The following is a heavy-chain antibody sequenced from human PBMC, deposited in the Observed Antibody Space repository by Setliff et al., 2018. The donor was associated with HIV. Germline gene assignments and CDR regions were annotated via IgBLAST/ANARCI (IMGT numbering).Heavy chain of an antibody. J-gene: IGHJ1*01. V-gene: IGHV4-34*01. CDR2: INHSGST. D-gene: IGHD5-18*01. CDR1: GESFSGYY. CDR3: ARGGYSYGFGRHRAYFQY. Sequence: PSETLSLTCAVYGESFSGYYWNWTRQPPGKGLEWIGEINHSGSTKYNPSLKSRVTMSVDTSKNQFSLKVISVTAADTAVFYCARGGYSYGFGRHRAYFQYWGQGTQVTVSS.